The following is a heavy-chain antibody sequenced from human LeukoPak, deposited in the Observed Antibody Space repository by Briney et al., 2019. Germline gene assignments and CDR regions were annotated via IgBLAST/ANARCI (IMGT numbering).Heavy chain of an antibody. CDR2: ISAYNGNT. Sequence: GASVKVSCKASGYTFTSYGISWVRQAPGQGLEWMGWISAYNGNTNYAQKLQGRVTMTTDTSTSTAYMELRSLRSDDTAVYYCARAGKLSWFGEFLIYWGQGTLVTVSS. D-gene: IGHD3-10*01. V-gene: IGHV1-18*01. J-gene: IGHJ4*02. CDR3: ARAGKLSWFGEFLIY. CDR1: GYTFTSYG.